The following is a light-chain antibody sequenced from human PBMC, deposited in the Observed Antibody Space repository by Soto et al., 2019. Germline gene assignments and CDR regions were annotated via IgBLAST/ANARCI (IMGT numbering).Light chain of an antibody. Sequence: QSALTQPASVSGSPGQSITISCTGTSSDVGGYNYVSWYQQHPGKAPKLMIYDVSNRPSGVSNRFSGSKSGNTGSLTISGRQAEDEADYYCSSYTSSSTLVVFGGGTKVTVL. CDR3: SSYTSSSTLVV. J-gene: IGLJ2*01. V-gene: IGLV2-14*01. CDR2: DVS. CDR1: SSDVGGYNY.